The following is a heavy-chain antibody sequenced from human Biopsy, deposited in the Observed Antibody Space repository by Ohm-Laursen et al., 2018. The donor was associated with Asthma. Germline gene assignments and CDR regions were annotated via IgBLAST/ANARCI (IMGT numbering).Heavy chain of an antibody. D-gene: IGHD5-12*01. CDR2: IIPVLGTP. V-gene: IGHV1-69*13. CDR1: GDSFSSYA. Sequence: VASVKVSCKASGDSFSSYAISWVRQAPGQGLEWMGGIIPVLGTPDHAQMFEGRVTITADESTSTAYMELSSLSSEDTAVYYCARGYSGSDRIVYYYSGLEVWGQGTTVTVSS. J-gene: IGHJ6*02. CDR3: ARGYSGSDRIVYYYSGLEV.